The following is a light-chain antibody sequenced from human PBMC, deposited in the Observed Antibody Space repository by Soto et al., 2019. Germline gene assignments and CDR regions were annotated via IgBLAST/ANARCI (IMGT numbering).Light chain of an antibody. CDR3: QHYDSVLALT. V-gene: IGKV1-33*01. CDR2: DAS. CDR1: QDISNS. J-gene: IGKJ4*01. Sequence: DIQMTQSPSSLSASVGDRVTITCQASQDISNSLNWYQQKPGKAPKLLIYDASNLETGVPSRFSGGRSGTDFSFTIRSLQPEDIATYYCQHYDSVLALTFGGGTKVEI.